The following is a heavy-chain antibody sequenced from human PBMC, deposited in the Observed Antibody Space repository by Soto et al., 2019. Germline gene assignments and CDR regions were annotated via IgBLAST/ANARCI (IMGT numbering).Heavy chain of an antibody. CDR1: GYTFTSYG. CDR2: ISAYGGNT. CDR3: ARDKNGSGSRRYYYYYGMDV. Sequence: ASVKVSCKASGYTFTSYGISWVRQAPGQGLEWMGWISAYGGNTNYAQKLQGRVTMTRDTSTSTVYMELSSLRSEDTAVYYCARDKNGSGSRRYYYYYGMDVWGQGTTVTVSS. J-gene: IGHJ6*02. D-gene: IGHD3-10*01. V-gene: IGHV1-18*01.